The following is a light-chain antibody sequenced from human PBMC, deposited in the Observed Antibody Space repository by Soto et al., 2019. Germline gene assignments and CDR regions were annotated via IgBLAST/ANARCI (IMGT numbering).Light chain of an antibody. Sequence: QSALTQPASVSGSPGQSITISCTGTSSDVGSYNLVSWYQQHPGKAPKLMIYEGTKRPSGISNRFSGSKSGNTASLTISGLQAEDESYYYCCSYADTSTRFVFGTGTKVTVL. J-gene: IGLJ1*01. CDR1: SSDVGSYNL. V-gene: IGLV2-23*01. CDR3: CSYADTSTRFV. CDR2: EGT.